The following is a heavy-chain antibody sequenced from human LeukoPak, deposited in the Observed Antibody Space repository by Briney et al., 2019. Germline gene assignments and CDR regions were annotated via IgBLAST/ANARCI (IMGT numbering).Heavy chain of an antibody. Sequence: LSFTCTVSGGSISSYYWSWIRQPPGKGLEWVSGISWNSGSIGYADSVKGRFTISRDNAKNSLYLQMNSLRAEDTALYYCAKGPIAVAGHGGVFDYWGQGTLVTVSS. CDR2: ISWNSGSI. V-gene: IGHV3-9*01. D-gene: IGHD6-19*01. CDR1: GGSISSYY. J-gene: IGHJ4*02. CDR3: AKGPIAVAGHGGVFDY.